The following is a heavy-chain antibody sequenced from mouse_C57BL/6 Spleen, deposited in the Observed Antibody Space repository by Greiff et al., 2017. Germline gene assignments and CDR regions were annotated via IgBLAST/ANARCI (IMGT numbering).Heavy chain of an antibody. D-gene: IGHD2-5*01. CDR1: GYTFTSYW. CDR2: IDPSDSYT. Sequence: QVQLQQPGAELVMPGASVKLSCKASGYTFTSYWMHWVKQRPGQGLEWIGEIDPSDSYTNYNQKFKGKSTLTVDKSSSTAYMQLSRLTSEDSAGYYCARSYSNYFDYWGKGTTLTVSS. J-gene: IGHJ2*01. V-gene: IGHV1-69*01. CDR3: ARSYSNYFDY.